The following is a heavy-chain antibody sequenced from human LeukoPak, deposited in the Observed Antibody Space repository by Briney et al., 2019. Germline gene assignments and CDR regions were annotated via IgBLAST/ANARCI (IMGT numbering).Heavy chain of an antibody. CDR2: IKEDGSEK. CDR3: AQEGN. V-gene: IGHV3-7*01. J-gene: IGHJ4*02. CDR1: GFSFSANW. Sequence: GGSLRLSCVASGFSFSANWMSWVPQAPGKGPEWVASIKEDGSEKYYGDSVSGRFTISRDNAKNSLYLQMNSLRVEDTAVYYCAQEGNWGQGTLVTVSS.